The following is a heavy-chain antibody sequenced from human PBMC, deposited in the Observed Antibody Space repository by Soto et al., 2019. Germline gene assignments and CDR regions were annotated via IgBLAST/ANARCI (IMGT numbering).Heavy chain of an antibody. J-gene: IGHJ4*02. Sequence: SVKVSCKTSGGTFSSYAISWVRQAPGQVLEWMGGIMPIFGTANYAQKFQGRVTITADEFTSTAYMELSSLRFEDTAVYYCAQIAVAGSTPDYWGQGTLVTVSS. CDR1: GGTFSSYA. D-gene: IGHD6-19*01. CDR3: AQIAVAGSTPDY. CDR2: IMPIFGTA. V-gene: IGHV1-69*13.